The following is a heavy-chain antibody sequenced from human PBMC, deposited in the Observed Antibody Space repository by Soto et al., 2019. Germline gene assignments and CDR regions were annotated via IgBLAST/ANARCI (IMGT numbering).Heavy chain of an antibody. CDR3: ARGHCSRTSCYDNGVYHYGMDV. Sequence: GASVKVSCKASGYTFTSYYMHWVRQAPGQGLEWMGIINPSGGSTSYAQKFQGRVTMTRDNAKNSLFLQMNSLRDEDTAVYYCARGHCSRTSCYDNGVYHYGMDVWGQGTTVTVSS. CDR2: INPSGGST. CDR1: GYTFTSYY. V-gene: IGHV1-46*01. J-gene: IGHJ6*02. D-gene: IGHD2-2*01.